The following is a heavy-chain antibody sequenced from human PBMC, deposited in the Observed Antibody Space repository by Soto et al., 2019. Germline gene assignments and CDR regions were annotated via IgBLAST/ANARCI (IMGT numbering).Heavy chain of an antibody. CDR1: GVSFSGYY. CDR2: INHSGST. V-gene: IGHV4-34*01. CDR3: ARMAGYYMDV. J-gene: IGHJ6*03. Sequence: SSETLSLTCAVYGVSFSGYYWSWIRQPPGKGLEWIGEINHSGSTNYNPSLKSRVTISVDTSKNQFSLKLSSVTAADTAVYYCARMAGYYMDVWGKGTTVTVSS.